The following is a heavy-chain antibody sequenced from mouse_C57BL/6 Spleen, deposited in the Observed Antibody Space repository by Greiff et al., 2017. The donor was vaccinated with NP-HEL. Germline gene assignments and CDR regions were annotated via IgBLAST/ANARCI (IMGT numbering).Heavy chain of an antibody. V-gene: IGHV1-55*01. D-gene: IGHD1-1*01. CDR3: ARALYYGSSSYFDY. CDR1: GYTFTSYW. J-gene: IGHJ2*01. CDR2: IYPGSGST. Sequence: QVQLQQPGAELVKPGASVKMSCKASGYTFTSYWITWVKQRPGQGLEWIGDIYPGSGSTNYNEKLKSKATLTVDTSSSTAYMQLSSLTSEDSAVYYCARALYYGSSSYFDYWGQGTTLTVSS.